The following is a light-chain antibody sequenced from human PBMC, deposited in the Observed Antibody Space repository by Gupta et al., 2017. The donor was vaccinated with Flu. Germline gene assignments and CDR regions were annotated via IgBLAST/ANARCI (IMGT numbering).Light chain of an antibody. CDR3: MQGSPWARA. V-gene: IGKV2-30*01. CDR2: QVS. CDR1: QGDVYSVGHTS. J-gene: IGKJ1*01. Sequence: FSLGQPASVYVSCRQGDVYSVGHTSMDTLRQMQGQAPRRLIYQVSNRDSAVPETFRGTGSRSDFTLRMSRVEADNVGLYYCMQGSPWARAFGQPTTVQIK.